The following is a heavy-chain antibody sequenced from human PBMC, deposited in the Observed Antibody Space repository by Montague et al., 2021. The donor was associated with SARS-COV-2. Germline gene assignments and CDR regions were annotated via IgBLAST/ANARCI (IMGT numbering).Heavy chain of an antibody. CDR1: GGSVSSRSYY. Sequence: SETLSLTCTVSGGSVSSRSYYWGWIRQPPGKGLEWIGSIYYSGSTHYNLSLKSRVTISVDTSKNQFSLKLSSVTAADTAVYYCASGGDYGGTRFDYWGQGTLVSVSS. D-gene: IGHD4-23*01. J-gene: IGHJ4*02. CDR3: ASGGDYGGTRFDY. CDR2: IYYSGST. V-gene: IGHV4-39*01.